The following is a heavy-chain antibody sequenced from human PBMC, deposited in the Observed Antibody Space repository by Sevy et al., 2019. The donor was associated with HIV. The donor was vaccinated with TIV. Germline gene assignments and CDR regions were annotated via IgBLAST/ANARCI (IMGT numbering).Heavy chain of an antibody. J-gene: IGHJ4*02. CDR2: FSFGCGRI. CDR3: AREGCTKPHDY. V-gene: IGHV3-23*01. Sequence: GGSLRLSCEASGFILSKYSMSWVCQAPGKGLEWVSTFSFGCGRINYADSVKGRFTISRDDSKNTLYLQMNSLRAEDTAVYYCAREGCTKPHDYWGQGPLVTVSS. D-gene: IGHD2-8*01. CDR1: GFILSKYS.